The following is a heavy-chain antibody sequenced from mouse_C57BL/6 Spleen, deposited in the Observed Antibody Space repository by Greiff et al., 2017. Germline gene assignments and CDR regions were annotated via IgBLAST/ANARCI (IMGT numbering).Heavy chain of an antibody. CDR2: IYPGDGDT. D-gene: IGHD4-1*01. Sequence: VQLQQSGPELVKPGASVKISCKASGYAFSSSWMNWVKQRPGKGLEWIGRIYPGDGDTNYNGKFKGKATLTADKSSSTAYMQLSSLTSEDSAVYFCAREITGTRAYWGQGTLVTVSA. CDR1: GYAFSSSW. J-gene: IGHJ3*01. V-gene: IGHV1-82*01. CDR3: AREITGTRAY.